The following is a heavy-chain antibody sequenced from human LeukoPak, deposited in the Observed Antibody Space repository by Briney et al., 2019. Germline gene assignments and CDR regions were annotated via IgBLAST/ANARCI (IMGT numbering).Heavy chain of an antibody. V-gene: IGHV3-23*01. Sequence: GGSLRLSCAASGFTFSSYAMSWVRQSPGKGLEWVSAISGSGGSTYYADSVKGRFTISRDNSKNTLYLQMDSLRAEDTAVYYCAKTGTPLDFYYWGQGTLVTVSS. CDR3: AKTGTPLDFYY. J-gene: IGHJ4*02. CDR2: ISGSGGST. CDR1: GFTFSSYA.